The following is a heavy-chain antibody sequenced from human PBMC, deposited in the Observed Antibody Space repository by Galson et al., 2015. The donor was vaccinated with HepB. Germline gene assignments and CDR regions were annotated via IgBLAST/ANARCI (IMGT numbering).Heavy chain of an antibody. D-gene: IGHD2-15*01. J-gene: IGHJ5*02. CDR2: IFYLGST. CDR1: GGSINSSRYY. CDR3: ARLARVDCVDNSGYSGWFDP. Sequence: ETLSLTCTVSGGSINSSRYYWVWIRQPPGKWLEWIATIFYLGSTYYNPSLKTRVTISVDTSKNQFSLNLSSVTATDTAIYYCARLARVDCVDNSGYSGWFDPWGQGTLVTVSS. V-gene: IGHV4-39*01.